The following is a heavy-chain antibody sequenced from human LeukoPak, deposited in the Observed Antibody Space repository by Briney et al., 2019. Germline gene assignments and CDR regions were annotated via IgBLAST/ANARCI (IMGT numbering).Heavy chain of an antibody. Sequence: ASVKVSCKVSGYTLTELSMHWVRQAPGKGLEWMGGFDPEDGETIYAQKFQGRVTMTEDTSTDTAYMELSSLRSEDTAVYYRATDTLGRHEYYYDSSGYSFDYWGQGTLVTVSS. J-gene: IGHJ4*02. CDR1: GYTLTELS. CDR3: ATDTLGRHEYYYDSSGYSFDY. D-gene: IGHD3-22*01. V-gene: IGHV1-24*01. CDR2: FDPEDGET.